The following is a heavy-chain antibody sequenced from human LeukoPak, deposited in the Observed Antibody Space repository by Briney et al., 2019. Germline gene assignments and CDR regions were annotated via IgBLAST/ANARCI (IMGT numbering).Heavy chain of an antibody. D-gene: IGHD3-22*01. J-gene: IGHJ4*02. CDR1: GFTFSSYA. CDR2: ISGSGGST. Sequence: GGSLRLSCAASGFTFSSYAMSWVRQAPGKGLEWVSAISGSGGSTYYADSVKGRFTISRDNSKNTLYLQMNSLRAEDTAVYYCAKYHDSSASPPYGHFDYWGQGTLVTVSS. CDR3: AKYHDSSASPPYGHFDY. V-gene: IGHV3-23*01.